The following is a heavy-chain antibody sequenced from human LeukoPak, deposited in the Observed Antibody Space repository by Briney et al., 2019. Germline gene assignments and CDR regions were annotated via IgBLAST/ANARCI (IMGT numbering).Heavy chain of an antibody. CDR3: ARDGSSSSFDY. V-gene: IGHV1-18*01. J-gene: IGHJ4*02. CDR1: GYTFTSYG. Sequence: ASVKVSCKASGYTFTSYGISWVRQAPGQGPEWMGWISGYNGNTNYAQKFQGRVIMTTDTSTSTAYMELRSLRSDDTAVYYCARDGSSSSFDYWAREPWSPSPQ. CDR2: ISGYNGNT. D-gene: IGHD6-6*01.